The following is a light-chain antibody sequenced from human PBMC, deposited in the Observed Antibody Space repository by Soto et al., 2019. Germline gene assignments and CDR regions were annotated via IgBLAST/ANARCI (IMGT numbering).Light chain of an antibody. V-gene: IGKV3-11*01. CDR1: QSVSSY. Sequence: IVLTQSPGTLSLSPGERATLSCRASQSVSSYLAWYQQKPGQAPRLLIYDASNRATGIPARFSGSGSGTDFTLTISSLEPEDFAVYYCQQRSSWPITFGPGTKVDIK. J-gene: IGKJ3*01. CDR3: QQRSSWPIT. CDR2: DAS.